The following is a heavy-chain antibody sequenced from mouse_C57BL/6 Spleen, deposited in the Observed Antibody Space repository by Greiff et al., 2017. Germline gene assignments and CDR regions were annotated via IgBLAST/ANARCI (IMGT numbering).Heavy chain of an antibody. J-gene: IGHJ4*01. CDR3: ARDENALDY. Sequence: VQLKESGPGLVKPSQSLSLTCSVTGYSITSGYYWNWIRQFPGNKLEWMGYISYDGSNNYNPSLKNRISITRDTSKHQFFLKLNSVTTEDTATYYCARDENALDYWGQGTSVTVSS. V-gene: IGHV3-6*01. CDR1: GYSITSGYY. CDR2: ISYDGSN.